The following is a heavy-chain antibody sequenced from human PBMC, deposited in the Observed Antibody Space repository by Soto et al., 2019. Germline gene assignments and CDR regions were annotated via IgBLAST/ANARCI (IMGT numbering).Heavy chain of an antibody. V-gene: IGHV4-34*01. CDR3: ARGGEQLVPGYFDY. Sequence: SESLSLTCAVYGGSFSGYYWSWIRQPPGKGLEWIGEINHSGSTNYNPSLKSRVTISVDTSKNQFSLKLSSVTAADTAVYYCARGGEQLVPGYFDYWGQGTLVTVSS. D-gene: IGHD6-6*01. CDR1: GGSFSGYY. CDR2: INHSGST. J-gene: IGHJ4*02.